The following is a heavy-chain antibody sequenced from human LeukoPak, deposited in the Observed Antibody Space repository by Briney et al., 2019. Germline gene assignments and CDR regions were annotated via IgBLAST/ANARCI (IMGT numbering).Heavy chain of an antibody. CDR2: IHPYSGGS. CDR1: GFTFNGYN. CDR3: ASAVPAIVIPQNGFDI. V-gene: IGHV1-2*06. J-gene: IGHJ3*02. D-gene: IGHD1-26*01. Sequence: GASVKVSCKASGFTFNGYNVHWVRQAPGQGLEWMGRIHPYSGGSNSAQKFQGRVTMARDMSINTVYMELSGLRSDDTALYYCASAVPAIVIPQNGFDIWGPGTMVTVSS.